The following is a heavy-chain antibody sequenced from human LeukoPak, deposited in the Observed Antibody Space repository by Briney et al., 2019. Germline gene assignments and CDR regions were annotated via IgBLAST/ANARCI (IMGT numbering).Heavy chain of an antibody. D-gene: IGHD6-13*01. Sequence: GGSLRLSCAASGFTFSNYAMHWVRQAPGKGLEWVAFIRYDGGNKYYADSVKGRFTISRDNSKNTLYLQMNSLRAEDTAVYYCAKEALKKIAAAGHFDYWGQGTLVTVSS. J-gene: IGHJ4*02. CDR3: AKEALKKIAAAGHFDY. V-gene: IGHV3-30*02. CDR1: GFTFSNYA. CDR2: IRYDGGNK.